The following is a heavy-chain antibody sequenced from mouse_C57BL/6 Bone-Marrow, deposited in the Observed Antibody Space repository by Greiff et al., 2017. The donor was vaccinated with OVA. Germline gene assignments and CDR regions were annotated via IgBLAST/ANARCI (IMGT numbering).Heavy chain of an antibody. V-gene: IGHV1-64*01. CDR2: IHPNSGST. D-gene: IGHD1-1*01. J-gene: IGHJ1*03. CDR3: ARRHNSRALWYFDV. Sequence: QVQLQQPGAELVKPGASVKLSCKASGYTFTSSWMHWVKQRPGQGLEWIGMIHPNSGSTNYNEKFKSKATLTVDKSSSTAYMQLSSLTSEDSAVYYCARRHNSRALWYFDVWGTGTTVTVSS. CDR1: GYTFTSSW.